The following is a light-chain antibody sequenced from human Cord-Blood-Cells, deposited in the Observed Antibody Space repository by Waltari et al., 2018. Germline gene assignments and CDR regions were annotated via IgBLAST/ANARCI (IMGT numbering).Light chain of an antibody. J-gene: IGKJ1*01. CDR2: DAS. CDR3: QQRSNWPPWT. CDR1: RSVSSY. V-gene: IGKV3-11*01. Sequence: EIVLTQSPATLSLSPGERATLSCRDSRSVSSYLAWYQQKPGQAPRLLIYDASTRATGIPARFSGSGSGTDFTLTISSLEPEDFAVYYCQQRSNWPPWTFGQGTKVEIK.